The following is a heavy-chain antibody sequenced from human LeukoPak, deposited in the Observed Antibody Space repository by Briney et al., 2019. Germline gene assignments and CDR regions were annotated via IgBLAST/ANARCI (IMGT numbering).Heavy chain of an antibody. J-gene: IGHJ3*02. Sequence: SVKVSCKASGGTCSSYAISWVRQAAGQWLEWMGGIIPIFGTANYAQKFQGRVTITADESTSTAYMELSSLRSEDTAVYYCARGSTGTLDAFDIWGQGTMVTVSS. CDR3: ARGSTGTLDAFDI. CDR2: IIPIFGTA. D-gene: IGHD1-1*01. CDR1: GGTCSSYA. V-gene: IGHV1-69*13.